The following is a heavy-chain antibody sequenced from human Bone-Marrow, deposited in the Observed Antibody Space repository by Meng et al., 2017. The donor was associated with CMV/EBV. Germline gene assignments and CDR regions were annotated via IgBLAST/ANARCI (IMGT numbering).Heavy chain of an antibody. CDR2: IYSGGST. CDR3: ARGLSIGIFGVVSPYDY. CDR1: GFTFSSYE. J-gene: IGHJ4*02. D-gene: IGHD3-3*01. V-gene: IGHV3-66*02. Sequence: GESLKISCAASGFTFSSYEMNWVRQAPGKGLEWVSVIYSGGSTYYADSVKGRFTISRDNSKNTLYLQMNSLRAEDTAVYYCARGLSIGIFGVVSPYDYWGQGTLVTVSS.